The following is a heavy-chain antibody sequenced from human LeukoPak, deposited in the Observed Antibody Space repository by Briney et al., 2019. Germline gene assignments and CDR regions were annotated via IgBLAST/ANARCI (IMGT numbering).Heavy chain of an antibody. CDR3: ARRWVYDKRAFDA. CDR1: GGSISSYY. CDR2: IYYSGST. D-gene: IGHD3-16*01. J-gene: IGHJ3*01. V-gene: IGHV4-59*08. Sequence: SETLSLTCTVSGGSISSYYWSWIRQPPGKGLEWIGYIYYSGSTNYNPSLKSRVTISVDTSKNQFSLKLSSVTAADTAVYYCARRWVYDKRAFDAWGQGTMVTVSS.